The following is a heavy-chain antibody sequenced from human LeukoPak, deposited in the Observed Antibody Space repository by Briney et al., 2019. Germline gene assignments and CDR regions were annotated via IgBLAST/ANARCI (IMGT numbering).Heavy chain of an antibody. CDR2: ISSSGTTI. CDR1: GFTFSSYS. J-gene: IGHJ4*02. V-gene: IGHV3-48*02. D-gene: IGHD6-13*01. Sequence: PGGSPRLSCAASGFTFSSYSMNWVRQAPGKGLEWVSYISSSGTTIYYADSVKGRFTISRDNAKNSLYLQMNSLRDEDTAVYYCARVWGLAVAGGEIEYWGQGTLVTVSS. CDR3: ARVWGLAVAGGEIEY.